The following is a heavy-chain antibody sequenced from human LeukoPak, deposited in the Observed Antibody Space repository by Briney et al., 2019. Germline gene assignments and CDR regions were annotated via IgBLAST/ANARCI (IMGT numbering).Heavy chain of an antibody. CDR1: GFTFSKFW. V-gene: IGHV3-7*01. Sequence: GGSLRLSCAASGFTFSKFWVSWVRQAPGKGLEWVASIDQDASTIRYVDSVRGRFTISRDNAKNSLFLQMNTLRAEDTAVYYCARERGLDYWGQGTLVTVSS. CDR3: ARERGLDY. J-gene: IGHJ4*02. CDR2: IDQDASTI.